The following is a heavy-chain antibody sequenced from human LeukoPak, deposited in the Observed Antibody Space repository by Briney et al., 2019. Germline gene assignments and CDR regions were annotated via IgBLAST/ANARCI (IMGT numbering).Heavy chain of an antibody. CDR3: ARNGFTGYDLEFRYHYYYMDV. CDR2: IYYSGSA. Sequence: PSETLSLSCTVSGASISSHYWSWIRQPPGKGLGWIGYIYYSGSANYNPSLKSRVTISVDTSKNQFSLKLTSVTAADTAVYYCARNGFTGYDLEFRYHYYYMDVWGKGTTVTVSS. CDR1: GASISSHY. J-gene: IGHJ6*03. V-gene: IGHV4-59*11. D-gene: IGHD5-12*01.